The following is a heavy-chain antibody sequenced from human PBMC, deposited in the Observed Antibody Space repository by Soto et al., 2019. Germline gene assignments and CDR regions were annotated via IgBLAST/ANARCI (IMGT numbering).Heavy chain of an antibody. CDR3: ASGPSGDKVDY. CDR2: MYSGGST. CDR1: GGSISSVDHC. V-gene: IGHV4-30-4*01. D-gene: IGHD7-27*01. Sequence: QVQLQESGPGLVKPSQTLSLTCTVSGGSISSVDHCWSWIRQPPDKGPEWIGHMYSGGSTYSNPSLTSRVTILIDRSKNQFSLQLNSVSAADTAVYYCASGPSGDKVDYWGQGTLVTVSS. J-gene: IGHJ4*02.